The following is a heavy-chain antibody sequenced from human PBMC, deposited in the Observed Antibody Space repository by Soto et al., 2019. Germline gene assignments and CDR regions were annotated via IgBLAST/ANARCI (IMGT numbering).Heavy chain of an antibody. J-gene: IGHJ6*02. CDR1: GFTFSSYL. V-gene: IGHV3-74*01. CDR2: INSDGSST. D-gene: IGHD3-10*01. CDR3: ASTLYYYASGV. Sequence: GGSLRLSCAASGFTFSSYLMHWVRQAPGKGLVWVSRINSDGSSTSYADSVKGRFTISRDNAKNTLYLQMNSLRAEDTAVYYCASTLYYYASGVWGQGTTVTVSS.